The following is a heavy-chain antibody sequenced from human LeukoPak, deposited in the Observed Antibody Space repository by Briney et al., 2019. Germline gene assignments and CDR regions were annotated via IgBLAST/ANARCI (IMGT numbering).Heavy chain of an antibody. V-gene: IGHV4-39*07. J-gene: IGHJ6*03. CDR3: ARRGSGVRGVIHYYYMDV. Sequence: SETLSLTCTVSGGSVSSSSYYWGWIRQPPGKGLEWIGSIYYSGSTYYNPSLKSRVSISVDTSKNQFSLKLNSLTAADTAVYYCARRGSGVRGVIHYYYMDVWGKGTTVTVSS. CDR1: GGSVSSSSYY. CDR2: IYYSGST. D-gene: IGHD3-10*01.